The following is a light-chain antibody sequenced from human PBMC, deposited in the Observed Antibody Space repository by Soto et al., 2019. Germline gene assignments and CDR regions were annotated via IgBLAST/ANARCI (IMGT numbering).Light chain of an antibody. J-gene: IGKJ1*01. Sequence: DIVMTQSPDSLAVSLGERATIDCKSSQSLLYSSNNKNYLAWYQQKPGQAPRLLIYESSERASGVPSRFSGGGNGTDFTLTIRSLEPEDFAFYYCQQRANGPWTFGQGTRVEL. CDR2: ESS. CDR3: QQRANGPWT. CDR1: QSLLYSSNNKNY. V-gene: IGKV4-1*01.